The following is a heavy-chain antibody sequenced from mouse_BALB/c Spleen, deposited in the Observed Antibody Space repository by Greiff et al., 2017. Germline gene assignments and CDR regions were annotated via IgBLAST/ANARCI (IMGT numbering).Heavy chain of an antibody. D-gene: IGHD2-4*01. CDR2: IRSKSNNYAT. CDR1: GFTFNTNA. Sequence: GGGLVQPKGSLKLSCAASGFTFNTNAMNWVRQAPGKGLEWVARIRSKSNNYATYYADSVKDRFTISRDDSQSMLYLQMNNLKTEDTAMYYCVRGSTMITTNAAWFAYWGQGTLVTVSA. J-gene: IGHJ3*01. V-gene: IGHV10S3*01. CDR3: VRGSTMITTNAAWFAY.